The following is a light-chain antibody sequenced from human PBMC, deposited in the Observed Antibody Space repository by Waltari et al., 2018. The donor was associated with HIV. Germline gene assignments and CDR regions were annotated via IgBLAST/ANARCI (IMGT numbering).Light chain of an antibody. J-gene: IGLJ2*01. CDR2: EVN. CDR1: RRDVGSYHL. Sequence: QSALTQPASVSGSRGPSITISCTGTRRDVGSYHLVSWYQQHPGKAPKMMIYEVNKRPSGVSNRFSGSKCGHRASLTISGLQAEDEADYYCCSYAGYNTVIFGGGTKLTVL. V-gene: IGLV2-23*02. CDR3: CSYAGYNTVI.